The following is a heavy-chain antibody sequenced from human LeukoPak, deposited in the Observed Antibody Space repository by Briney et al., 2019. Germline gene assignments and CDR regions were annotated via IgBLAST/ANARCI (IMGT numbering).Heavy chain of an antibody. CDR2: ISDSGTNT. V-gene: IGHV3-23*01. J-gene: IGHJ4*02. Sequence: GGSLRLSCAVSGFTFSSFSLRWVRQAPGKGLVWVTDISDSGTNTHYTDSVKGRFTIYIDNFKNTLYVQMNRLRAEDTAVYYCAKGLASDGCLGHEHWGQGTLVTVPS. CDR3: AKGLASDGCLGHEH. CDR1: GFTFSSFS. D-gene: IGHD5-24*01.